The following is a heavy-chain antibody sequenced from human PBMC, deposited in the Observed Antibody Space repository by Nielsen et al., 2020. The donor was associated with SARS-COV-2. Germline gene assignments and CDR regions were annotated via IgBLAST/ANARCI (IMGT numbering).Heavy chain of an antibody. CDR2: ISSSSSYI. CDR3: ARVRVTREYYFDY. V-gene: IGHV3-21*01. CDR1: GFTFSSYS. Sequence: GESLKISCAASGFTFSSYSMNWVRQAPGKGLEWVSSISSSSSYIYYADSVKGRFTISRDNAKNSLYLQMNSLRAEDTAAYYCARVRVTREYYFDYWGQGTLVTVSS. D-gene: IGHD2-21*02. J-gene: IGHJ4*02.